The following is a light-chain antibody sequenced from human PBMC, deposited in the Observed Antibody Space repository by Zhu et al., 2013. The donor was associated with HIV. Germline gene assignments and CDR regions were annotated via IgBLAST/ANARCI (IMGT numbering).Light chain of an antibody. CDR1: QSISSY. Sequence: DIQMTQSPSSLSASVGDRVTITCRASQSISSYLNWYQQKPGKAPKLLIYAASSLQSGVPSRFSGSGSGTDFTLTISSLQPEDFATYYCQQSYSTPXTFGPGPKWISN. CDR2: AAS. CDR3: QQSYSTPXT. V-gene: IGKV1-39*01. J-gene: IGKJ3*01.